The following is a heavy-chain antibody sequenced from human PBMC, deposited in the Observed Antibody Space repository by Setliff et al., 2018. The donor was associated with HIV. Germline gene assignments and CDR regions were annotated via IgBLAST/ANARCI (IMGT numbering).Heavy chain of an antibody. CDR1: GFTFSSYS. CDR3: AKSLLVAGNDY. D-gene: IGHD2-8*02. CDR2: ISSGSSYI. J-gene: IGHJ4*02. V-gene: IGHV3-21*04. Sequence: GGSLRLSCAASGFTFSSYSMNWVRQAPGKGLEWVSSISSGSSYIYYAESVKGRFTISRDNAKNSLYLQMISLRADDTAVYYCAKSLLVAGNDYWGQGTLVTVSS.